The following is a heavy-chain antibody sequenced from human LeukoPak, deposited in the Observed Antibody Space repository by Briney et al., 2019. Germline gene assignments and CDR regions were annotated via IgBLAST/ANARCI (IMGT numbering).Heavy chain of an antibody. Sequence: SETLSLTCTVSGYSISSDYYWGWIRQPPGKGLEWIGSLYYTGNTYYNPSLKSRVTISVDTSKNQFSLKLSSVTAADTAVYYCARAPYQFGETFDYWGQGTRVTVSS. CDR2: LYYTGNT. CDR3: ARAPYQFGETFDY. CDR1: GYSISSDYY. V-gene: IGHV4-38-2*02. D-gene: IGHD3-10*01. J-gene: IGHJ4*02.